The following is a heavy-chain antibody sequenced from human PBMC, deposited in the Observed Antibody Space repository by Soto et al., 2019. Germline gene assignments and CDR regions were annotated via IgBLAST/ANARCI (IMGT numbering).Heavy chain of an antibody. D-gene: IGHD6-13*01. V-gene: IGHV4-39*02. J-gene: IGHJ5*02. Sequence: SETLSLTCTVSGVSISSSSYYWGWIRQPPGKGLEWIGSIYYSGSTYYNPSLKSRVTISVDTPKNQFSLKLSSVTAADTAVYYCARERPDGSRLDPWGQGTLVT. CDR1: GVSISSSSYY. CDR3: ARERPDGSRLDP. CDR2: IYYSGST.